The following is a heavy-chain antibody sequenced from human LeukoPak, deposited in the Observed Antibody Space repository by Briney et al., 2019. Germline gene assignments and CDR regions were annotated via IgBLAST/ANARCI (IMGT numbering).Heavy chain of an antibody. Sequence: GGSPRLSCAASGFTFSCYSMNWVRQAPGKGLEWVAYISSISCTIHYADPERSRFTISRDNAKNSLYLQMNSLRAQDTAVYYCARTDCSGGSCYITEYFQPWGQGTLVTVSS. J-gene: IGHJ1*01. CDR1: GFTFSCYS. CDR2: ISSISCTI. V-gene: IGHV3-48*01. CDR3: ARTDCSGGSCYITEYFQP. D-gene: IGHD2-15*01.